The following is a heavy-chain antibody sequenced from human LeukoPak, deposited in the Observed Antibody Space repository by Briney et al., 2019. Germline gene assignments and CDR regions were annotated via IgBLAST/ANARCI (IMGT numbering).Heavy chain of an antibody. V-gene: IGHV3-21*01. CDR3: ASDLPAATS. Sequence: GGSLRLSCAASGFTFSGYSMNWVRQAPGKGLEWVSSISGSSDYIFHADLAKGRFTISRDNAKNSLYLQMNSLRAEDTAVYYCASDLPAATSWGQGTLVTVSS. CDR2: ISGSSDYI. D-gene: IGHD2-2*01. J-gene: IGHJ4*02. CDR1: GFTFSGYS.